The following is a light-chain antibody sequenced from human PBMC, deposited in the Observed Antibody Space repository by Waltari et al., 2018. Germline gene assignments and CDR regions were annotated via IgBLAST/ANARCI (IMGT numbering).Light chain of an antibody. CDR1: QTILYTSNNKSY. J-gene: IGKJ1*01. CDR2: WAS. V-gene: IGKV4-1*01. Sequence: DVVMTQSPDSLAVSLGERASINCKSSQTILYTSNNKSYLAWYQQKPGQPPKLLIYWASTRESGVPDRFSGSGSGTDFTLTISSLQAEDVAVYYCQQYYSTPQTFGRGTKVEIK. CDR3: QQYYSTPQT.